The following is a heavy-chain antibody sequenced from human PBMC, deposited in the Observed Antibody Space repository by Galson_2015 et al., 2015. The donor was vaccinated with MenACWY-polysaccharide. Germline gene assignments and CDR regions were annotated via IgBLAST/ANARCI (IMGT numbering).Heavy chain of an antibody. D-gene: IGHD2-2*01. J-gene: IGHJ3*02. CDR1: GSRFSNSG. CDR2: IQYDGSNK. V-gene: IGHV3-33*01. CDR3: AREGSRIVFHAFDI. Sequence: SLRLSCAASGSRFSNSGMHWVRQAPGKGLEWVAVIQYDGSNKVYADSVQGRFTLSRDNSKNTVFLEMNTLGVEDTAVYYCAREGSRIVFHAFDIWGQGTMVTVSS.